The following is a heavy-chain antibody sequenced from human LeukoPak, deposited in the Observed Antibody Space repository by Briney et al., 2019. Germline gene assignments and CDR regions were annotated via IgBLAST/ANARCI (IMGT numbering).Heavy chain of an antibody. D-gene: IGHD3-10*01. J-gene: IGHJ6*02. Sequence: PSQTLSLTCTVSGGSISSGSYYWSWIRQPAGEGLEWIGRIYTSGSTNYNPSLKSRVTISVDTSKNQFSLKLSAVTAADTAVSSCARHFVRGCFGELLSPHYYYGMDVWGQGTTVTVSS. CDR3: ARHFVRGCFGELLSPHYYYGMDV. CDR2: IYTSGST. V-gene: IGHV4-61*02. CDR1: GGSISSGSYY.